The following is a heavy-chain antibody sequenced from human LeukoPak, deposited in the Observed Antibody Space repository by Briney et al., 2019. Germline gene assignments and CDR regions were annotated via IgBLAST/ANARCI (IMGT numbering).Heavy chain of an antibody. Sequence: GGSLRLSCAASGFTFSSYAMSWVRQAPGKGLEWVSAISGSGGSTYYADSVKGRFTISRDNSKNTLYLQMNSLRAEDTAVYYCAKAMIVVYYYGMDVWGQGTTVTVSS. J-gene: IGHJ6*02. CDR2: ISGSGGST. CDR3: AKAMIVVYYYGMDV. D-gene: IGHD3-22*01. CDR1: GFTFSSYA. V-gene: IGHV3-23*01.